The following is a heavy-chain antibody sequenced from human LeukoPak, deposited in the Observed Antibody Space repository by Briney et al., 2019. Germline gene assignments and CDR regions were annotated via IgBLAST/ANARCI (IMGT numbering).Heavy chain of an antibody. J-gene: IGHJ5*02. D-gene: IGHD5-18*01. V-gene: IGHV3-21*01. CDR1: GFTFGSYS. Sequence: PGGSLRLSCAASGFTFGSYSMNWVRQAPGKGLEWVSSISSSSSYIYYADSVKGRFTISRDNAKNSLYLQMNSLRAEDTAVYYCARWGGIQLWSTRFDPWGQGTLVTVSS. CDR3: ARWGGIQLWSTRFDP. CDR2: ISSSSSYI.